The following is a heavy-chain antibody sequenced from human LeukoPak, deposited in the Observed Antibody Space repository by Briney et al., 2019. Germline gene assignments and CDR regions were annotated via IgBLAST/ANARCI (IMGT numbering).Heavy chain of an antibody. CDR3: ARPLKVRGAESAFDI. CDR2: XNAGNGNT. J-gene: IGHJ3*02. V-gene: IGHV1-3*01. Sequence: GXXFTSYAMHWVRQAPXQRLEWXXXXNAGNGNTKYSQKFQGRVTITRDTSASTAYMELSSLRSEDTAVYYCARPLKVRGAESAFDIWGQGTMVTVSS. CDR1: GXXFTSYA. D-gene: IGHD3-10*01.